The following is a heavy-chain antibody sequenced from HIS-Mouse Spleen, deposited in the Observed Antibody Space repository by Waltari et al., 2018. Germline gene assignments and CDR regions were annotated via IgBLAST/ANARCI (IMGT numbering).Heavy chain of an antibody. J-gene: IGHJ2*01. V-gene: IGHV4-39*07. D-gene: IGHD6-13*01. CDR3: AREIPYSSSWYDWYFDL. CDR2: IYYSGTT. CDR1: GGPISSSSYY. Sequence: QLQLQESGPGLVKPSETLSRTCPVSGGPISSSSYYWDWCRQPPGKGLEWSGSIYYSGTTYYTPSLKSRVTISVDTSKNQFSLKLSSVTAADTAVYYCAREIPYSSSWYDWYFDLWGRGTLVTVSS.